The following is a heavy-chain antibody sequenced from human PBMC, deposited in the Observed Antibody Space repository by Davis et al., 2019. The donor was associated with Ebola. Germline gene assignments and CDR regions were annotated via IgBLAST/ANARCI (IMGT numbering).Heavy chain of an antibody. J-gene: IGHJ4*02. CDR1: GYTFNSYY. V-gene: IGHV1-46*02. CDR3: ARGRGHYESSGGDF. CDR2: INPSGGST. D-gene: IGHD3-22*01. Sequence: ASVTVSCKASGYTFNSYYIHWVRQAPGQGLEWMGIINPSGGSTTYAQKFQGRVTMARDTSTRTVYMELSSLRSEDTAVYYCARGRGHYESSGGDFWGQGTLVTVSS.